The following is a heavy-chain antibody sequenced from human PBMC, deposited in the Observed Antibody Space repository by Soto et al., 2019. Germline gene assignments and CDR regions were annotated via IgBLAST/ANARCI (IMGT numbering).Heavy chain of an antibody. CDR3: ARTSRFEY. D-gene: IGHD6-6*01. CDR1: GGSFSNYY. V-gene: IGHV4-34*01. Sequence: QVLLQQWGAGLLKPSETLSLTCAVYGGSFSNYYWSWIRQSPGKGLEWIGEINHSGSTNYNPSLESRVTISVATSKGQFSLKLSSVTVADTAVYYCARTSRFEYWGQGTLVTVSS. J-gene: IGHJ4*02. CDR2: INHSGST.